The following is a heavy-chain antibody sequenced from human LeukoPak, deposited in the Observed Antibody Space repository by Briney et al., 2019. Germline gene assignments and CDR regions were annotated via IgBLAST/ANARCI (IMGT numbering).Heavy chain of an antibody. V-gene: IGHV1-69*13. CDR2: IIPIFGTA. J-gene: IGHJ6*03. Sequence: SVKVSCKASGGTFSSYAISWLRQAPGQGLEWMGGIIPIFGTANYAQKFQGRVTITADESTSTAYMELSSLRSEDTAVYYCAWSGYYTEYYYYYMDVWGKGTTVTVSS. CDR3: AWSGYYTEYYYYYMDV. D-gene: IGHD3-3*01. CDR1: GGTFSSYA.